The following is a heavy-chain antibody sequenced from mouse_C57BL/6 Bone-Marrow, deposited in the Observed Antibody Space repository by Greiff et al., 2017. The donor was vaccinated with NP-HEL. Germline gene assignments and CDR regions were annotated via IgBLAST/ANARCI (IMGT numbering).Heavy chain of an antibody. CDR2: ISSGGSYT. Sequence: EVQLVESGGDLVKPGGSLKLSCAASGFTFSSYGMSWVRQTPDKRLEWVATISSGGSYTYYPDSVKGRFTISRDNAKTTLYLQMSSLKSEDTAMYYCASVYCRRAMDYWGQGTSVTVSS. D-gene: IGHD2-12*01. CDR1: GFTFSSYG. CDR3: ASVYCRRAMDY. V-gene: IGHV5-6*01. J-gene: IGHJ4*01.